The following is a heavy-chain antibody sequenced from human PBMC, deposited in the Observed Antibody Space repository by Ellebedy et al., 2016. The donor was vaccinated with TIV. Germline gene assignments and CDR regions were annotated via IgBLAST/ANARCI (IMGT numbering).Heavy chain of an antibody. V-gene: IGHV4-59*01. CDR1: GSPISSYH. D-gene: IGHD2-15*01. CDR3: ARGSSDPFVFHFYSFFYVLDV. CDR2: FYYNGNI. Sequence: MPSEPLSLTCTAPGSPISSYHWSWVRKPPGKSLEWFGNFYYNGNINYNSSLKSRVTISVDTSQNQLSLKLTSVTAADTALYCCARGSSDPFVFHFYSFFYVLDVWGQGTTVIVSS. J-gene: IGHJ6*02.